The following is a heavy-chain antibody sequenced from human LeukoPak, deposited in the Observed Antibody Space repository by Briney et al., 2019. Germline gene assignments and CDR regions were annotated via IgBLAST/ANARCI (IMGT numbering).Heavy chain of an antibody. V-gene: IGHV3-21*01. Sequence: PGGSLGLSCAASGFTFSIYSMNWVRQAPGKGLEWVSSISSSSSYIYYADSVRGRFTISRDNAKNSLYLQMNSLRAEDTAVYYCARDRGATNAFDIWGQGTMVTVSS. CDR3: ARDRGATNAFDI. D-gene: IGHD1-26*01. CDR2: ISSSSSYI. J-gene: IGHJ3*02. CDR1: GFTFSIYS.